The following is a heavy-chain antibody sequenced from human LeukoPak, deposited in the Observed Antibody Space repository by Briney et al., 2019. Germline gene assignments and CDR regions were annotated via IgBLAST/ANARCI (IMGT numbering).Heavy chain of an antibody. CDR2: ISSSSSYI. D-gene: IGHD3-22*01. J-gene: IGHJ3*02. CDR3: AREVNYYDSSGSSDAFDI. CDR1: GFTFSSYS. V-gene: IGHV3-21*01. Sequence: GGSLRLSCAASGFTFSSYSMNWVRQAPGKGLEWVSSISSSSSYIYYADSVKGRFTISRDNAKNSLYLQMNSLRAEDTAVYYCAREVNYYDSSGSSDAFDIWGQGTMVTVSS.